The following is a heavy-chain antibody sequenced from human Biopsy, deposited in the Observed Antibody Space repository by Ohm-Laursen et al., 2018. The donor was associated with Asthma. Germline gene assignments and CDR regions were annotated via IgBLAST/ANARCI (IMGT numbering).Heavy chain of an antibody. V-gene: IGHV3-9*01. CDR2: ISWSSGNI. J-gene: IGHJ4*01. CDR1: GFSFDDCA. D-gene: IGHD3-22*01. Sequence: RSLRLSCAASGFSFDDCAMHWVRQAPGKGLEWVSSISWSSGNIDYAVSVKGRFTISRDNAKNSLYLQMQSLRPEDTAFYYCAKSADYYDSTDYLDFWGRGTLVTVSS. CDR3: AKSADYYDSTDYLDF.